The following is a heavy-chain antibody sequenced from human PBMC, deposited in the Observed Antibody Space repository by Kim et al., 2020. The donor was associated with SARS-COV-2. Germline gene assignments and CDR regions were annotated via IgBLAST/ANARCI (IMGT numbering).Heavy chain of an antibody. CDR2: IYHSGST. J-gene: IGHJ4*02. CDR3: ASGRDYAERGYFDY. V-gene: IGHV4-4*02. CDR1: GGSISSSNW. Sequence: SETLSLTCAVSGGSISSSNWWSWVRQPPGKGLEWIGEIYHSGSTNYNPSLKSRVTISVDKSKNQFSLKLSSVTAADTAVYYCASGRDYAERGYFDYWGQGTLVTVSS. D-gene: IGHD4-17*01.